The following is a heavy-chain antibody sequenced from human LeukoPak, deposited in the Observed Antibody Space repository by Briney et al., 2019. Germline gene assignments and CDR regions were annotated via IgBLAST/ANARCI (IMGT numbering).Heavy chain of an antibody. D-gene: IGHD5-24*01. CDR1: GFTFSSYS. J-gene: IGHJ3*02. CDR3: ARDQDGYNSDAFDI. CDR2: ISSSSSYI. V-gene: IGHV3-21*01. Sequence: PGGSLRLSCAASGFTFSSYSMNWVRQAPGKGLEWVSSISSSSSYIYYADSVKGRFTISRDNSKNTLYLQMNSLRAEDTAVYYCARDQDGYNSDAFDIWGQGTMVTVSS.